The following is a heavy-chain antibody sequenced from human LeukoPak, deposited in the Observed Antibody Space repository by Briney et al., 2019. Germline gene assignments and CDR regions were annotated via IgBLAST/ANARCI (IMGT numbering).Heavy chain of an antibody. V-gene: IGHV4-34*01. Sequence: SETLSLTCAASGGSFSGYYWSWIRQPPGKGLEWIGEINHSGSTNYNPPLKSLVIISQDTTKNQFSLKLSSVTAAETAVYYCARGLRWGEDLDYWGQGTLVSVSS. D-gene: IGHD7-27*01. CDR1: GGSFSGYY. J-gene: IGHJ4*02. CDR3: ARGLRWGEDLDY. CDR2: INHSGST.